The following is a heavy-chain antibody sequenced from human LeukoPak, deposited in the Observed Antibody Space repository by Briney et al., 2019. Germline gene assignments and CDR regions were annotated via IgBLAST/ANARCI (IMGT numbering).Heavy chain of an antibody. Sequence: SETLSLTCTVSGGSISSYYWSWIRQPPGEGLEWIGYIYYSGSTNYNPSLKSRVTISVDTSKNQFSLRLSSVTAADTAVYYCARGLKYYDFWSGSAMGYYFDYWGQGTLVTVSS. CDR1: GGSISSYY. V-gene: IGHV4-59*01. J-gene: IGHJ4*02. D-gene: IGHD3-3*01. CDR3: ARGLKYYDFWSGSAMGYYFDY. CDR2: IYYSGST.